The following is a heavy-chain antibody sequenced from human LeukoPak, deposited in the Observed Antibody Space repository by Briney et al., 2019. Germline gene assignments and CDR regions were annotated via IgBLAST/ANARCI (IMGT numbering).Heavy chain of an antibody. CDR1: GFTFSNYE. V-gene: IGHV3-48*03. CDR3: ASFWSGYYARDEGYDY. D-gene: IGHD3-3*01. J-gene: IGHJ4*02. CDR2: NSGSGSTA. Sequence: GGALRLFCAASGFTFSNYEMNWVRQAPGKGLEGVSYNSGSGSTAYYADSVRGRFTISRDNAKNSLSLQINSLRAEHTAVYYCASFWSGYYARDEGYDYWGQGTLVTVSS.